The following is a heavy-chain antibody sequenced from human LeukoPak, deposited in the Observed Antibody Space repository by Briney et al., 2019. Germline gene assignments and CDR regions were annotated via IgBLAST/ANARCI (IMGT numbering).Heavy chain of an antibody. V-gene: IGHV3-30*04. J-gene: IGHJ4*02. D-gene: IGHD2-8*02. Sequence: GRSLRLSCAASGFDFSSYVMHWVRQAPGKGLEWVAVISHDGSNRYYADSVKGRFTISRDNSKNTLYLQMDSLRAEDTAVYYCARYNTGSVDYWGQGTLVTVSS. CDR3: ARYNTGSVDY. CDR1: GFDFSSYV. CDR2: ISHDGSNR.